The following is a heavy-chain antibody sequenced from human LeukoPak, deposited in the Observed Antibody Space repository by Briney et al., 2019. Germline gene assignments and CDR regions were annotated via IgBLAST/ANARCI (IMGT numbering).Heavy chain of an antibody. D-gene: IGHD3-10*01. Sequence: PSETLSFTCSVSGASINSTNFYWSWIRQPPGKGLESIGSISYTGNTYSNPSLNSRVTMSVDTSKNQFSLKLSSVTAADTAVYYCARQGTMTRGGYWLDPWGRGTLVTVSS. CDR2: ISYTGNT. CDR1: GASINSTNFY. J-gene: IGHJ5*02. V-gene: IGHV4-39*01. CDR3: ARQGTMTRGGYWLDP.